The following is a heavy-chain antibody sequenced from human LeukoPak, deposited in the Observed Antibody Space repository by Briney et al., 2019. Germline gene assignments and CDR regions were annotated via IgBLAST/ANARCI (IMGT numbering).Heavy chain of an antibody. CDR2: IKSDGST. J-gene: IGHJ4*02. CDR3: ARRRDSGSLQHFDY. D-gene: IGHD1-26*01. Sequence: RGSLRLSCAASGFTFSSYWMHWVRQTPGKGLMWVARIKSDGSTIYADSVQGRFTISRDNAKNSLYLQMNSLRAEDTAVYYCARRRDSGSLQHFDYWGQGTLVTVSS. CDR1: GFTFSSYW. V-gene: IGHV3-74*01.